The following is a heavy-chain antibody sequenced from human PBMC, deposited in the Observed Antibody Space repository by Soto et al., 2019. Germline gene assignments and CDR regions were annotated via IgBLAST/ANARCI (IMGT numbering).Heavy chain of an antibody. CDR1: GGSISSGGYY. CDR2: IYYSGST. Sequence: PSETLSLTCTVSGGSISSGGYYWSWIRQHPGKDLEWIGYIYYSGSTYYNPSLKSQVTISVDTSKNQFSLKLSSVTAADTAVYFFAGDSSWYNFFYYYVMDVWGQGTTVTVSS. J-gene: IGHJ6*02. D-gene: IGHD6-13*01. V-gene: IGHV4-31*01. CDR3: AGDSSWYNFFYYYVMDV.